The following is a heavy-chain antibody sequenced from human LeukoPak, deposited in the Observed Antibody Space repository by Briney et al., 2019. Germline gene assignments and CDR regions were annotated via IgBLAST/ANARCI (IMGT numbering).Heavy chain of an antibody. Sequence: ASVKVSCKASGYTFTGYYMHWVRQAPGQGLEWVGWINPNSGGTNYAQKFQGRVTMTRDTSTSTVYMELSSLRSEDTAVYYCARDFLSYDFWSGYQSNNWFGPWGQGTLVTVSS. CDR2: INPNSGGT. D-gene: IGHD3-3*01. V-gene: IGHV1-2*02. CDR1: GYTFTGYY. CDR3: ARDFLSYDFWSGYQSNNWFGP. J-gene: IGHJ5*02.